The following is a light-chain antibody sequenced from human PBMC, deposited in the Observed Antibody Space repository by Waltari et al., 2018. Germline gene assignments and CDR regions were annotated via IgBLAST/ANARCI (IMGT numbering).Light chain of an antibody. CDR3: QQYGTSPPLT. Sequence: ATLSCRASQSFSSSYLAWYQQKPGQAPRLLIYGASSRAAGCPDRFSGSGSGTDFTLTISRLEPEDFAVYYCQQYGTSPPLTFGGGTKVEIK. CDR1: QSFSSSY. J-gene: IGKJ4*01. V-gene: IGKV3-20*01. CDR2: GAS.